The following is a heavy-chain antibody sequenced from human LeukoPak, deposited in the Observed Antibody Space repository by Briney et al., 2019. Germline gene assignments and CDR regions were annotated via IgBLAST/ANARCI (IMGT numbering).Heavy chain of an antibody. Sequence: GGSLRLSCAASGFTVTSNYMSWVRQAPGKGLEWVSIIYSGGGTYYADFVKGRSIISRDNSKNTPYLQMYSLRVEDTAVYYCARDSLFRRSTVTVGFAMDVWGQGTTVTVSS. D-gene: IGHD4-17*01. CDR1: GFTVTSNY. CDR2: IYSGGGT. V-gene: IGHV3-66*01. CDR3: ARDSLFRRSTVTVGFAMDV. J-gene: IGHJ6*02.